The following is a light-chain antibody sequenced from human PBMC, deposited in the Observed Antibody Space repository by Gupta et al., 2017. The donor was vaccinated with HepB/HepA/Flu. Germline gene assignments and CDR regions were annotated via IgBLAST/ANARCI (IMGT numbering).Light chain of an antibody. CDR2: WTS. CDR3: QQQDSTPHT. J-gene: IGKJ2*01. V-gene: IGKV4-1*01. CDR1: QNLLYSSNNKNQ. Sequence: DIVMTQSPDSLAVSLGEGATINCRSSQNLLYSSNNKNQVAWYQQKPGQPPKLLIYWTSTRESGVPDRFSGSGSGTEFTLTISSLQAEDVAVYYCQQQDSTPHTFGQGTRLEIK.